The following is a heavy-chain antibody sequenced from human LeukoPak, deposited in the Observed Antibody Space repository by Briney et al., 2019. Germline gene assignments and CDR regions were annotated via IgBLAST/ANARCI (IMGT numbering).Heavy chain of an antibody. CDR1: GYTFTSYA. Sequence: EASVKVSCKASGYTFTSYAMHWVRQAPGQRLEWMGWINAGNGNTKYSQKFQGRVTITRDTSASTAYMELSSLRSEDTAVYYCARESNSSSWYYYYYYYGMDVWGQGTTVTVS. D-gene: IGHD6-13*01. CDR3: ARESNSSSWYYYYYYYGMDV. CDR2: INAGNGNT. J-gene: IGHJ6*02. V-gene: IGHV1-3*01.